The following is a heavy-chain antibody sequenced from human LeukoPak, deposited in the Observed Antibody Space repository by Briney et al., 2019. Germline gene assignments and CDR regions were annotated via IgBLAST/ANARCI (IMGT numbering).Heavy chain of an antibody. D-gene: IGHD1-26*01. Sequence: PSETLSLTCTVSGGSISSYYWSWIRQPPGKGLEWLSSISSGGMWVYYADSLKGRFTISRDNAKNSLYLQMKSLRVEDTGVYYCARDAGGRTQREGWFDPWGQGTLVTVSS. CDR2: ISSGGMWV. CDR1: GGSISSYY. V-gene: IGHV3-21*01. J-gene: IGHJ5*02. CDR3: ARDAGGRTQREGWFDP.